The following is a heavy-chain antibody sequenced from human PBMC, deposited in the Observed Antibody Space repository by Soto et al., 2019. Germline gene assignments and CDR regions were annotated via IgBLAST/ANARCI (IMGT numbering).Heavy chain of an antibody. CDR2: ISTSATT. CDR3: ARGRYCLTGRCFPNWFDS. Sequence: SETLSLTCSVSGDSISNLDYFWAWIRQPQGQALKYIGYISTSATTYYNPSFESRVAISVDTSKSQFSLNVTSVTAADTAVYFCARGRYCLTGRCFPNWFDSWGQGALVTVSS. D-gene: IGHD7-27*01. CDR1: GDSISNLDYF. J-gene: IGHJ5*01. V-gene: IGHV4-30-4*01.